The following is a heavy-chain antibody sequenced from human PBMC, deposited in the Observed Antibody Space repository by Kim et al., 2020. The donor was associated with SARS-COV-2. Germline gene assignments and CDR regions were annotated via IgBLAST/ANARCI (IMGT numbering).Heavy chain of an antibody. J-gene: IGHJ1*01. CDR3: ARGYCSSTSCQPGYFQH. D-gene: IGHD2-2*01. CDR2: IYSGGST. Sequence: GGSLRLSCAASGFTVSSNYMSWVRQAPGKGLEWVSVIYSGGSTYYADSAKGRVTISRDNSKNTLYLQMNSLRAEDTAVYYCARGYCSSTSCQPGYFQHWGPRTQVTVS. CDR1: GFTVSSNY. V-gene: IGHV3-53*01.